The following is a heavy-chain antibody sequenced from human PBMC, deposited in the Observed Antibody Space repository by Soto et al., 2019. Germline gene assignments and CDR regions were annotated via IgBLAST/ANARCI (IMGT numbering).Heavy chain of an antibody. J-gene: IGHJ4*02. CDR1: GYTFTGYY. CDR3: ARTWIQGANDDY. CDR2: INPNSGGT. D-gene: IGHD5-18*01. Sequence: ASVKVSCKASGYTFTGYYMHWVRQAPGQGLEWMGWINPNSGGTNYAQKFQGRVTMTRDTSISTAYMEPSRLRSDDTAVYYCARTWIQGANDDYWGQGTLVTVSS. V-gene: IGHV1-2*02.